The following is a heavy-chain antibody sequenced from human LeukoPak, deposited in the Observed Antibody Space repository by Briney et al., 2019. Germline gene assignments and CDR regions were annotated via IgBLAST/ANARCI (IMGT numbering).Heavy chain of an antibody. CDR1: GFTFSSYA. J-gene: IGHJ4*02. Sequence: GGSLRLSCAASGFTFSSYAMSWVRQAPGKGLEWVSAISGSGGSTYYADSVKGRFTISRDNSKNTLYLQMNSLRAEDTAVYYCAKLPRYYDSSGSQDYWGQGTLVTVSS. V-gene: IGHV3-23*01. CDR3: AKLPRYYDSSGSQDY. CDR2: ISGSGGST. D-gene: IGHD3-22*01.